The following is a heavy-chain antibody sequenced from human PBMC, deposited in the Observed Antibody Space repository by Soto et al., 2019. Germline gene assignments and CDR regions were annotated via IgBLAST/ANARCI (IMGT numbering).Heavy chain of an antibody. Sequence: PSETLSLTCTVSGGSFTNYHWTWIRQSPGKGLEWIGYFYYSGTTNINPSLKSRATISVDTSKNQFSLKLSSVTAADTAVYSCQRGTGPQYFLADLDIWGQGTKVTV. CDR3: QRGTGPQYFLADLDI. D-gene: IGHD1-1*01. V-gene: IGHV4-59*01. CDR2: FYYSGTT. CDR1: GGSFTNYH. J-gene: IGHJ3*02.